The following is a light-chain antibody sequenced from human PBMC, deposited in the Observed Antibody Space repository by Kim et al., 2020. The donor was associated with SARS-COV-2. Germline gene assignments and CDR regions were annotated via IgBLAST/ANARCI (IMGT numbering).Light chain of an antibody. Sequence: SPGQTPTIPCSGDRLGDKYPSRYHQRPGQSPVLAIYHDNKRPSGIPARFSGSNYGTTATLTISETQAMDEADYYCQAWDSMTASIFGGGTQLTVL. V-gene: IGLV3-1*01. CDR1: RLGDKY. J-gene: IGLJ2*01. CDR3: QAWDSMTASI. CDR2: HDN.